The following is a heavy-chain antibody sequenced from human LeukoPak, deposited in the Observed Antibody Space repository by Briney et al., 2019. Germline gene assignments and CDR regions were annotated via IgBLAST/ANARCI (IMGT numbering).Heavy chain of an antibody. CDR2: ITSNGDTT. CDR1: GFTFSTYA. Sequence: PGGSLRLSCSASGFTFSTYATHWVRQAPGKGLECVSSITSNGDTTYYTDSERGRFTIPRDNSKNTLYLQMSSQRAEDTAVYYCLKDRLGAGDYWGQGTLVSVSS. V-gene: IGHV3-64D*06. D-gene: IGHD7-27*01. CDR3: LKDRLGAGDY. J-gene: IGHJ4*02.